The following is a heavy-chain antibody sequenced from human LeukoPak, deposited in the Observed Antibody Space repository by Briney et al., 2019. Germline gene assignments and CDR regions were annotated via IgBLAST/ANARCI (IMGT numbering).Heavy chain of an antibody. CDR1: GGSISSYY. J-gene: IGHJ4*02. CDR2: IYYSGST. D-gene: IGHD3-3*01. CDR3: ARDQKGDNFWSGYSIDY. Sequence: SETLSLTCTVSGGSISSYYWSWIRQPPGKGLEWIGYIYYSGSTNYNPSLKSRVTISVDASKNQFSLRLSSVTAADTAVYYCARDQKGDNFWSGYSIDYWGQGTLVTASS. V-gene: IGHV4-59*01.